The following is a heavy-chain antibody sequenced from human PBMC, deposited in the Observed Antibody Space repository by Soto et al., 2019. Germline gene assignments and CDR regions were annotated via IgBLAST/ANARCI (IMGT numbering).Heavy chain of an antibody. CDR2: INPNSGGT. CDR3: ARCSLVVIPVPGFDP. D-gene: IGHD3-22*01. CDR1: GYTFTGYY. J-gene: IGHJ5*02. V-gene: IGHV1-2*02. Sequence: GASVKVSCKASGYTFTGYYMHWVRQAPGQGLEWMGWINPNSGGTNYAQKFQGRVTMTRDTSISTAYMELSRLRSDDTAVYYCARCSLVVIPVPGFDPWGQGNLVTVS.